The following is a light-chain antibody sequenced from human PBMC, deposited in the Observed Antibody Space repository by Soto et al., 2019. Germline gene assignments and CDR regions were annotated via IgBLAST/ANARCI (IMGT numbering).Light chain of an antibody. CDR1: SSDIGTYNY. V-gene: IGLV2-14*01. CDR3: SSYTASTTPYV. CDR2: EVS. Sequence: VLTQPASVSGSPGQSITISCIGTSSDIGTYNYVSWYQQHPGKAPKLMLYEVSNRPSGVSSRFSGSKSGITASLTISGLQADDEADYYCSSYTASTTPYVFGTGTKVTVL. J-gene: IGLJ1*01.